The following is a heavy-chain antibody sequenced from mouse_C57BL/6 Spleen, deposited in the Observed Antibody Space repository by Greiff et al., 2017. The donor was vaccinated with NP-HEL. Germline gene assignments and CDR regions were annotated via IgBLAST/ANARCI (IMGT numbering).Heavy chain of an antibody. D-gene: IGHD1-1*01. Sequence: QVQLQQPGAELVMPGASVKLSCKASGYTFTSYWMHWVKQRPGQGLEWIGEIDPSDSYTNYNQKFKGKSTLTVDKSSSTAYMQLSSLTSEDSAVYYCARGGVTTVVAEGWYFDVWGTGTTVTVSS. CDR3: ARGGVTTVVAEGWYFDV. V-gene: IGHV1-69*01. CDR1: GYTFTSYW. J-gene: IGHJ1*03. CDR2: IDPSDSYT.